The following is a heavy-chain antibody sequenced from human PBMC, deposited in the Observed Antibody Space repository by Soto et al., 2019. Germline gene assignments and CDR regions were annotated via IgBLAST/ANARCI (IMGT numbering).Heavy chain of an antibody. D-gene: IGHD6-6*01. CDR3: ASYTGGYSSSSNEDYYYYGMDV. J-gene: IGHJ6*02. V-gene: IGHV4-59*08. Sequence: SETLSLTCTVSGGSISSYYWSWIRQPPGKGLEWIGYIYYSGSTNYNPSLKSRVTISVDTSKNQFSLKLSSVTAADTAVYYCASYTGGYSSSSNEDYYYYGMDVWGQGTTVTVSS. CDR1: GGSISSYY. CDR2: IYYSGST.